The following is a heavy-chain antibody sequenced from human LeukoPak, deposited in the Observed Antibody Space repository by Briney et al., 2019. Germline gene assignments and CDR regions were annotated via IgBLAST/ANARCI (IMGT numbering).Heavy chain of an antibody. J-gene: IGHJ4*02. Sequence: PSETLSLTCTVSGGSISSGTYYWSWIRQPAGKGLEWIGRIYSSGSTNYNPSLKSRVTISVATSKNQFSLKLSSVTAADTAVYYCARRGFYGGNSGPFGYWGQGTLVTVSS. CDR3: ARRGFYGGNSGPFGY. CDR2: IYSSGST. CDR1: GGSISSGTYY. D-gene: IGHD4-23*01. V-gene: IGHV4-61*02.